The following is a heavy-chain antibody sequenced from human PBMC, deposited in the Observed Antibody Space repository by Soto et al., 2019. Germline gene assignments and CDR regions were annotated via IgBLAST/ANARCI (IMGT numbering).Heavy chain of an antibody. CDR3: AKRYYYDGSGPSGMDV. J-gene: IGHJ6*02. CDR1: GFSFSGDR. V-gene: IGHV3-23*01. CDR2: MSASGGST. D-gene: IGHD3-22*01. Sequence: EVQLLDSGGGLVQPGGSLRVSCAASGFSFSGDRLRWVRQAPGKGLEWVSAMSASGGSTYYVDSVRVRFTISRDNSKNMLFLQMNRQRAEDTAVYYCAKRYYYDGSGPSGMDVCGQGTTVTVSS.